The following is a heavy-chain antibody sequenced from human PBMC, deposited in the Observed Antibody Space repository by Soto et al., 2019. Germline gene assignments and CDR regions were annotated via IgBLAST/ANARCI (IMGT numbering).Heavy chain of an antibody. D-gene: IGHD2-21*02. CDR2: INPISGGT. V-gene: IGHV1-2*02. J-gene: IGHJ4*02. CDR1: GYTFTGYY. Sequence: ASVKVSCKASGYTFTGYYIHWVRQAPGQGLEWMGWINPISGGTNYAQKFQGRVTMTRDTSISTAYMELNRVNSDDTAAYHCSRAELTAPDYWGQGTLVTVSS. CDR3: SRAELTAPDY.